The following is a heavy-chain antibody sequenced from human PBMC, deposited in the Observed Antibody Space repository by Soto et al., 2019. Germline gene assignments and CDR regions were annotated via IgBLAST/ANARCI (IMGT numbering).Heavy chain of an antibody. CDR1: GFSLTTDRVG. V-gene: IGHV2-5*02. CDR3: AHAYGGRSLY. D-gene: IGHD1-26*01. CDR2: IYWDDSK. J-gene: IGHJ4*02. Sequence: QITLKESGPTLVKPTQTLTLTCTFSGFSLTTDRVGVGWIRQPPGEALEWLAVIYWDDSKTYRPSLESRLTITKDTSKYQVVLTMTNMDSRDTATYYCAHAYGGRSLYWGQGTLVTVSS.